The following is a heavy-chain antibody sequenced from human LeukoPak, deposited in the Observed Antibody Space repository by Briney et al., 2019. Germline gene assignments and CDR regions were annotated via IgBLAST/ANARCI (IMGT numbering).Heavy chain of an antibody. CDR1: ETTFRNAW. Sequence: GGSLRLSCAASETTFRNAWLSWVRQPPGKGLDWVGRIKTESEGGTTDYAAPVRGRFTISRDDSKNTVYLQMNSLQIEDTAVYYCTTGYGSSWYGWGQGTLVTVSS. CDR3: TTGYGSSWYG. CDR2: IKTESEGGTT. J-gene: IGHJ4*02. V-gene: IGHV3-15*01. D-gene: IGHD6-13*01.